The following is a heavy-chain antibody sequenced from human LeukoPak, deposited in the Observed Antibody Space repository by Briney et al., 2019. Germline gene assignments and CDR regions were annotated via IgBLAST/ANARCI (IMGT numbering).Heavy chain of an antibody. D-gene: IGHD3-9*01. Sequence: GGSLRLSCAASGFTFSDYYMSWIRQAPGKGLEWVSYISSSGSTIYYADSVKGRFTISRDNAKNSLYLQMNSLRAEDTAVYYCARVNYDILTGYLRVYYFDYRGQGTTVTVSS. CDR1: GFTFSDYY. V-gene: IGHV3-11*01. CDR2: ISSSGSTI. J-gene: IGHJ4*03. CDR3: ARVNYDILTGYLRVYYFDY.